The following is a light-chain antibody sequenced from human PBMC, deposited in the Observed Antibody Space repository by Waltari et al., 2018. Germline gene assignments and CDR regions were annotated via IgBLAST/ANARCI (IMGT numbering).Light chain of an antibody. J-gene: IGKJ2*01. CDR1: QSLVYIDGNPY. V-gene: IGKV2-30*01. CDR3: RQGTHWPYT. CDR2: KVS. Sequence: DVVMTQSPVYLPVTLGQPPSISCWPRQSLVYIDGNPYLNWFRQRPGQSPRRLIYKVSDRDSGFPDRFSGSGSGTDFTLKISRVEPEDVGIYSCRQGTHWPYTFGQGTTLEI.